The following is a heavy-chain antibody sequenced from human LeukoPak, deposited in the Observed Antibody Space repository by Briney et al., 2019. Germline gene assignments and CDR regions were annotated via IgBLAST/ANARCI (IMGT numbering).Heavy chain of an antibody. CDR3: ARFAMVRGVIPRGYFDY. J-gene: IGHJ4*02. V-gene: IGHV4-59*12. CDR1: GGSISSYY. Sequence: SETLSLTCTVSGGSISSYYWSWIRQPPGKGLEWIGYIYYSGSTNYNPSLKSRVTISVDTSKNQFSLKLSSVAAADTAAYYCARFAMVRGVIPRGYFDYWGQGTLVTVSS. CDR2: IYYSGST. D-gene: IGHD3-10*01.